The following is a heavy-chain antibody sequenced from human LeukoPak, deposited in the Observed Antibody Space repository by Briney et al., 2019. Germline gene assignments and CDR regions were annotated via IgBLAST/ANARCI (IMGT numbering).Heavy chain of an antibody. CDR2: ISYDGSNK. V-gene: IGHV3-30*18. J-gene: IGHJ4*02. CDR3: AKTYDSSGYCVDY. CDR1: GFTFSSYG. Sequence: PGGSLRLSCAASGFTFSSYGMHWVRQAPGKGLEWVAVISYDGSNKYYADSVKGRFIISRDNSKNTLYLQMNSLRAEDTAVYYCAKTYDSSGYCVDYWGQGTLVTVSS. D-gene: IGHD3-22*01.